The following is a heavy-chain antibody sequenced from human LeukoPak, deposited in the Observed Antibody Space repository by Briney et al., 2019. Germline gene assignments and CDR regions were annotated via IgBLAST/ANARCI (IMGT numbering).Heavy chain of an antibody. Sequence: SETLSLTCTVSGGSISSGGYYWSWIRQPPGKGLEWVGEINHSGSTNYNPSLKSRVTISVDTSKNQFSLKLSSVTAADTAVYYCARGSGSYYYWGQGTLVTVSS. J-gene: IGHJ4*02. CDR3: ARGSGSYYY. CDR1: GGSISSGGYY. V-gene: IGHV4-39*07. CDR2: INHSGST. D-gene: IGHD1-26*01.